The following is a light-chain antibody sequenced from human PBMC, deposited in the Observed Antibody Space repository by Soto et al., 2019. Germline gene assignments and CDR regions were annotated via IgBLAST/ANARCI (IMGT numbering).Light chain of an antibody. CDR3: QAWDSSTAV. Sequence: SYELTQPPSVSVSPGQTASITCSGDNLGDKFSCWYQRKPGQSPVVVIYQDDKRPSGIPERFSGSNSGDTATLSISETQALDEADYYCQAWDSSTAVFGGGTKLPS. CDR1: NLGDKF. CDR2: QDD. V-gene: IGLV3-1*01. J-gene: IGLJ2*01.